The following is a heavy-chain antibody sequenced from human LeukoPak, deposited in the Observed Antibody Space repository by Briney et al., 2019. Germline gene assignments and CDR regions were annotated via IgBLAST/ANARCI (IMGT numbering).Heavy chain of an antibody. J-gene: IGHJ6*02. CDR3: ARDGGDYYYYYGMDV. CDR1: GYTFTSYG. Sequence: GASVKVSCKASGYTFTSYGISWVRQAPGQGLEWMGRINPNSGGTNYAQKFQGRVTMTRDTSISTAYMELSRLRSDDTAVYYCARDGGDYYYYYGMDVWGQGTTVTVSS. D-gene: IGHD3-3*01. CDR2: INPNSGGT. V-gene: IGHV1-2*06.